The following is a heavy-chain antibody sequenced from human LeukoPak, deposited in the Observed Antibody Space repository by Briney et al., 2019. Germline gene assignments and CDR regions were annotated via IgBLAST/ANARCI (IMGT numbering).Heavy chain of an antibody. CDR1: GYSFTSYW. Sequence: GESLKISCKGSGYSFTSYWIGRVRQMPGKGLEWMGVIYPGDSDTRYSPSFQGQVTISAESISTAYLQWSNLKASDTAMYYCARLLGGGFDYWGQGTLVTVSS. V-gene: IGHV5-51*01. CDR2: IYPGDSDT. CDR3: ARLLGGGFDY. J-gene: IGHJ4*02.